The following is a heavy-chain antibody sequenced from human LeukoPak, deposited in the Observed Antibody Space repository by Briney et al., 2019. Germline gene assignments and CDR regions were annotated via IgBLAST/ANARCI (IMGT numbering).Heavy chain of an antibody. V-gene: IGHV3-11*04. CDR3: ARVMGNYASDY. J-gene: IGHJ4*02. CDR2: IRSSGETM. Sequence: GGSLRLSCAASGFSFMDYYMSWIRQAPGKGLEWGSYIRSSGETMSYADSVKGGFTISRDNAKNALYLQMSSMRAEDAAIYYCARVMGNYASDYWGQGALVTVSS. D-gene: IGHD1-7*01. CDR1: GFSFMDYY.